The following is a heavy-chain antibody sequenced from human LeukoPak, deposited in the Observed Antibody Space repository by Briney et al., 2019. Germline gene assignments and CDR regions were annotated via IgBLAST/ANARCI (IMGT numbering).Heavy chain of an antibody. CDR3: TTVGSSWGFDY. J-gene: IGHJ4*02. D-gene: IGHD6-13*01. CDR2: IKSRVDGGTT. Sequence: PGGSLRLSCAASGFTFSKAWMTWVRQSAGKGLEWVGRIKSRVDGGTTDYPAPVKGRFTISRDDEKNTVYLEINSLTTEDSAVYYCTTVGSSWGFDYWGQGTLVTVSS. CDR1: GFTFSKAW. V-gene: IGHV3-15*01.